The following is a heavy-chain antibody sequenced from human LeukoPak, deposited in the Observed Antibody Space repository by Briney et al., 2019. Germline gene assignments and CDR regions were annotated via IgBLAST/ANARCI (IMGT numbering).Heavy chain of an antibody. V-gene: IGHV3-30*02. Sequence: GGSLRLSCAASGFTFSSYGMHWVRQAPGKGLEWVAFIRYDGSNKYYADSVKGRFTISRDNSKNTLYLQMNSLRAEDTAVYYCARDLNLRFRFDYWGQGTLVTVSS. CDR1: GFTFSSYG. CDR3: ARDLNLRFRFDY. D-gene: IGHD5/OR15-5a*01. CDR2: IRYDGSNK. J-gene: IGHJ4*02.